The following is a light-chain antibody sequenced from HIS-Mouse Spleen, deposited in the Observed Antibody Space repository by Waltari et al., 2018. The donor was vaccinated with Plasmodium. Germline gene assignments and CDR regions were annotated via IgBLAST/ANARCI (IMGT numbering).Light chain of an antibody. V-gene: IGKV3-15*01. Sequence: EIVMTHSPATLSVSPGERATLSCWSSQSVSSNLAWYQQKPGQAPRLLIYGSSTRATGIPARFSGSGSGTEFTLTISSLQSEDFAVYYCQQYNNWSFTFGPGTKVDIK. CDR1: QSVSSN. CDR3: QQYNNWSFT. J-gene: IGKJ3*01. CDR2: GSS.